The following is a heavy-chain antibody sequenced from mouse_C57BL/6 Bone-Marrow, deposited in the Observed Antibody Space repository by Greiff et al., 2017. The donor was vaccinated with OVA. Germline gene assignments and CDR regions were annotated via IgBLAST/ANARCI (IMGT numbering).Heavy chain of an antibody. CDR2: FYPYNGDS. J-gene: IGHJ2*01. D-gene: IGHD3-3*01. Sequence: EVKLMESGPELVKPGASVKISCKASGYSFTGYYMHWVKQSHGNILDWIGYFYPYNGDSSYNQKLKGKATLTVDESSSTAYMGLRSLTSEDSAVYYCARGTGFDYWGQGTTLTVSS. V-gene: IGHV1-31*01. CDR3: ARGTGFDY. CDR1: GYSFTGYY.